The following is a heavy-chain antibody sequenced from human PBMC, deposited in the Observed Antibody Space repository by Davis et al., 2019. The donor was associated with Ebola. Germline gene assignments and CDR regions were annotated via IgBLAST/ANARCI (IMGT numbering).Heavy chain of an antibody. D-gene: IGHD4-17*01. CDR1: GFTVSSNY. Sequence: GESLKISCAASGFTVSSNYMSWVRQAPGKGLEWVSVIYSGGSTYYADSVKGRFTISRHNSKNTLYLQMNSLRAEDTAAYYCAREDGADYGGFDPWGQGTLVTVSS. V-gene: IGHV3-53*04. CDR2: IYSGGST. J-gene: IGHJ5*02. CDR3: AREDGADYGGFDP.